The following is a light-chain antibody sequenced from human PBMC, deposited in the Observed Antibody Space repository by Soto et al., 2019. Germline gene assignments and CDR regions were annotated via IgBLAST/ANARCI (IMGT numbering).Light chain of an antibody. Sequence: DIQMTQSPSSLSASVGDRVTITCRASQSISTNLSWYQQKPGKAPKLLIHAASSLQSGVPSRFSGSGSGTDFTLTISSLQVEDFAVYYCQQSYSTLYTFGQGTNLEIK. CDR3: QQSYSTLYT. V-gene: IGKV1-39*01. CDR1: QSISTN. CDR2: AAS. J-gene: IGKJ2*01.